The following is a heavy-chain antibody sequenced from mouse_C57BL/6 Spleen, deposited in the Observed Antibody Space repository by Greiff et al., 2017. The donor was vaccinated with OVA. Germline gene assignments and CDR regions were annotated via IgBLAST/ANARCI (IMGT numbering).Heavy chain of an antibody. CDR3: ASGGPAQATTY. D-gene: IGHD3-2*02. J-gene: IGHJ2*01. V-gene: IGHV1-22*01. CDR2: INPNNGGT. CDR1: GYTFTDYN. Sequence: VQLKQSGPELVKPGASVKMSCKASGYTFTDYNMHWVKQSPGKSLEWIGYINPNNGGTSYNQKFKGKATLTVNKSSSTAYMELRSLTSEDSAVYYCASGGPAQATTYWGQGTTLTVSS.